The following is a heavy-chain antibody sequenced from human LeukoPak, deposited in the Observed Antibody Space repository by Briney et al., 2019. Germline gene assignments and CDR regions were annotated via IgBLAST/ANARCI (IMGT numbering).Heavy chain of an antibody. CDR1: GFTFSSYA. CDR3: VYDYIWGSYRSAYYFDY. Sequence: PGGSLRLSCAASGFTFSSYAMSWVRQAPGKGLEWVSAISGSGGGTYYADSVQGRFTISRDNSENTLYLQMNSLRAEDTAVYYCVYDYIWGSYRSAYYFDYWGQGTLVTVSS. J-gene: IGHJ4*02. D-gene: IGHD3-16*02. V-gene: IGHV3-23*01. CDR2: ISGSGGGT.